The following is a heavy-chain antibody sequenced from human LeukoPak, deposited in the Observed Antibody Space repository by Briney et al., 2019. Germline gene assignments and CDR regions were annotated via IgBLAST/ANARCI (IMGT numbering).Heavy chain of an antibody. Sequence: SETLSLTCTVSSGSINNYYWNWIRQPPRKGLEWIGYIFYSGSTNYNPSLNSRVTISVDTSKNQFSLKLSSVTAADTAVYYCARDYYDSSGFSYFDSWGRGTLVTVSS. CDR3: ARDYYDSSGFSYFDS. V-gene: IGHV4-59*01. CDR1: SGSINNYY. CDR2: IFYSGST. D-gene: IGHD3-22*01. J-gene: IGHJ4*02.